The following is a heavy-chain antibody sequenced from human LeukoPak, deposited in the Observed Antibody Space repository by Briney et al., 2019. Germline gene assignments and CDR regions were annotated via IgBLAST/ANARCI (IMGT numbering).Heavy chain of an antibody. D-gene: IGHD3-22*01. CDR3: AREKGDDNSGYYYNWFDP. CDR1: GGSISSYY. Sequence: SETLSLTCTVSGGSISSYYWSWLRQPPGKGLEWIGYIYYSGSTNYNPSLKSRVTISVDTSKNQFSLKLSSVTAADTAVYYCAREKGDDNSGYYYNWFDPWGQGTLVTVSS. J-gene: IGHJ5*02. CDR2: IYYSGST. V-gene: IGHV4-59*01.